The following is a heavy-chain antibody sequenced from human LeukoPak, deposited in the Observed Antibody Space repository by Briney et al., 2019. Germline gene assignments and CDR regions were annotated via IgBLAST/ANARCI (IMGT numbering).Heavy chain of an antibody. CDR2: VKEDGTTK. D-gene: IGHD2-15*01. V-gene: IGHV3-7*01. Sequence: PGGSQRLSRAASGFSFTNYWMSWVPQAPGKGLEWVANVKEDGTTKQYADSVKGRFTISRDNAKNSLYLQMDSLGAEDTAVYYCVSQEVVPHWGQGTLVSVSS. CDR3: VSQEVVPH. J-gene: IGHJ4*02. CDR1: GFSFTNYW.